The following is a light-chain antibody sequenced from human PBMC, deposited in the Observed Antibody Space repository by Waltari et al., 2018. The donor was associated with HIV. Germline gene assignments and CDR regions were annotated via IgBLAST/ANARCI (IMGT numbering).Light chain of an antibody. J-gene: IGKJ4*01. Sequence: EIVLTQSPGTLSLSPGERATLSCRASQSVSSNYLAWYQQKPGQAPRLRIYGASNRATGISDRFSGSGSGTDFTLTIRRLEPEDFAVYYCQQYGSSSDTFGGGTKVEIK. CDR2: GAS. CDR3: QQYGSSSDT. V-gene: IGKV3-20*01. CDR1: QSVSSNY.